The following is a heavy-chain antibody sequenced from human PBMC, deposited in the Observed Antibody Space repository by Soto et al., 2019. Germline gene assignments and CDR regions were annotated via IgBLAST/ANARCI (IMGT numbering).Heavy chain of an antibody. D-gene: IGHD2-2*01. Sequence: QVQLQQWGAGLLKPSETLSLTCAVYGGSFSGYYWSWIRQPPGKGLEWIGEINHSGSTNYNPSLKSRVTLSVDTSKNQVSLKLSSVTAADTAVYYCARGNTTIVVVPAATLYYYYYYGMDVWGQGTTVTVSS. CDR1: GGSFSGYY. J-gene: IGHJ6*02. V-gene: IGHV4-34*01. CDR2: INHSGST. CDR3: ARGNTTIVVVPAATLYYYYYYGMDV.